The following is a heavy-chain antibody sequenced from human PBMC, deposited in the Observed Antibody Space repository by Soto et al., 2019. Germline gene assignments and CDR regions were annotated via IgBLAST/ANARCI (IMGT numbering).Heavy chain of an antibody. CDR3: SRDGDFYGLDV. CDR2: IRGSTYGGTT. Sequence: SLRRSCTFCVFTSDKYDYALTWVSQAPGKGLQWLGLIRGSTYGGTTEYAASVKGRFTISRDDSKGITHLQMNSLKTEDTAVYYCSRDGDFYGLDVWGQGTTVTVSS. J-gene: IGHJ6*02. V-gene: IGHV3-49*04. CDR1: VFTSDKYDYA. D-gene: IGHD3-3*01.